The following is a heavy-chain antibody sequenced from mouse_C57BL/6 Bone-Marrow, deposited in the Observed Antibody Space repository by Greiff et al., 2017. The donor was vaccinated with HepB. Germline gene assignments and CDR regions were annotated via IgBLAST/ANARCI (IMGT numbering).Heavy chain of an antibody. D-gene: IGHD1-1*01. J-gene: IGHJ2*01. CDR2: ISDGGSYT. V-gene: IGHV5-4*03. Sequence: EVKLVESGGGLVKPGGSLKLSCAASGFTFSSYAMSWVRQTPEKRLEWVATISDGGSYTYYPDNVKGRFTISRDNAKNNLYLQMSHLKSEDTAMYYCARVYYYGYYFDYWGQGTTLTVSS. CDR3: ARVYYYGYYFDY. CDR1: GFTFSSYA.